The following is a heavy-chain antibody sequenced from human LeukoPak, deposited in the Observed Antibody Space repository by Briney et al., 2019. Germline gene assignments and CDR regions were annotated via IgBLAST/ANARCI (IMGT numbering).Heavy chain of an antibody. Sequence: GGSLRLSCAASGFTFSNHAMNWVRQAPGKGLEWVSIISGSGTVTYYADSVKGRFTISRDNSMNTLFLQMNSLRADDTAVYYCAKDPDSRSQGYFDYWGQGTLVTVSS. V-gene: IGHV3-23*01. J-gene: IGHJ4*02. D-gene: IGHD1-26*01. CDR3: AKDPDSRSQGYFDY. CDR1: GFTFSNHA. CDR2: ISGSGTVT.